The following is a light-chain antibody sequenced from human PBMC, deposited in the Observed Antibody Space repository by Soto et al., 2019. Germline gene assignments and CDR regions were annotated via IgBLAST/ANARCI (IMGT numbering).Light chain of an antibody. CDR1: SSDVGNYDL. CDR2: KVN. V-gene: IGLV2-23*01. Sequence: QSALTQPASVSGSPGQSITISCTGTSSDVGNYDLVSWYQQNPGKAPKLIIYKVNHRPSGVSDRFSGSKSVNTASLTISGLQAEDEADYSCCSYADTGTVLFGGGTKLTVL. J-gene: IGLJ2*01. CDR3: CSYADTGTVL.